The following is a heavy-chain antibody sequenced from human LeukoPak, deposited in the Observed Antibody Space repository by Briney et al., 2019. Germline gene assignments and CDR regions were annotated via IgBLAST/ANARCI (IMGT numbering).Heavy chain of an antibody. D-gene: IGHD2-21*01. J-gene: IGHJ4*02. CDR3: ARESEPRLILFVGGEHYYFDY. Sequence: GRSLRLSCAASGFTFSSYAMHWVRQAPGKGLEWVAVISYDGSNKYYADSVKGRFTISRDNSKNTLYLQMNSLRAEDTAVYYCARESEPRLILFVGGEHYYFDYWGQGTLVTVSS. CDR2: ISYDGSNK. CDR1: GFTFSSYA. V-gene: IGHV3-30-3*01.